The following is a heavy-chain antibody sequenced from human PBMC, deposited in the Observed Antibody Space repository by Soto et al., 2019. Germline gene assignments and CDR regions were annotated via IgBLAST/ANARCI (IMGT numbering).Heavy chain of an antibody. Sequence: SGPTLVNPTQTLTLTCTFSGFSLSTSGMCVSWIRQPPGKALEWLALIDWDDDKYYSTSLKTRLTISKDTSKNQVVLTMTNMDPVDTATYYCARIPYSSSWYGGEDYWGQGTLVTVSS. V-gene: IGHV2-70*01. CDR2: IDWDDDK. CDR3: ARIPYSSSWYGGEDY. J-gene: IGHJ4*02. D-gene: IGHD6-13*01. CDR1: GFSLSTSGMC.